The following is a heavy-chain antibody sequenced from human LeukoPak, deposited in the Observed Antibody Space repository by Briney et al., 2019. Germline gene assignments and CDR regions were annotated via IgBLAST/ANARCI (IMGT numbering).Heavy chain of an antibody. Sequence: PGGSLRLSCAASGFTFSDYYMSWIRQAPGKGLECGSYISSSVSTIYYADSVKGRFTISRDNAKNSLYLQMNSLRAEDTAVYYCAREISGERTYYFDYWGQGTLVTVSS. CDR2: ISSSVSTI. CDR3: AREISGERTYYFDY. CDR1: GFTFSDYY. D-gene: IGHD1-26*01. V-gene: IGHV3-11*01. J-gene: IGHJ4*02.